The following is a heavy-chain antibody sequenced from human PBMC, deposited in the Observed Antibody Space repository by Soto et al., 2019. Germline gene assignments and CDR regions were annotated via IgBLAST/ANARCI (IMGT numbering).Heavy chain of an antibody. D-gene: IGHD5-18*01. CDR1: GYTLTSYG. Sequence: QVQLVQSGAEVKKPGASVKVSCTASGYTLTSYGISWVRQAPGQGRAWMGWSSAYNGNTNYEQKLQGRVTMTTDTSTSTAYRELRSLRSDDTAVYYCARGDEAMVSLRADDAFDIWGEGTMVTVSS. J-gene: IGHJ3*02. CDR2: SSAYNGNT. V-gene: IGHV1-18*01. CDR3: ARGDEAMVSLRADDAFDI.